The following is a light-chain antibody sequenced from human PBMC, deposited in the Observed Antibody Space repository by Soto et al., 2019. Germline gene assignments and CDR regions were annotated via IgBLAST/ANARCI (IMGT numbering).Light chain of an antibody. V-gene: IGLV2-14*01. CDR3: SSNTASSTYV. CDR1: SRDVGGYNY. CDR2: EVT. Sequence: QSALTQPASVSGSPGQSITISCTGTSRDVGGYNYVSWYQHHPGKAPKLLIHEVTYRPSGVSNRFSGSKSGNTASLTISGLQAEDEADYYCSSNTASSTYVFGTGTKVTVL. J-gene: IGLJ1*01.